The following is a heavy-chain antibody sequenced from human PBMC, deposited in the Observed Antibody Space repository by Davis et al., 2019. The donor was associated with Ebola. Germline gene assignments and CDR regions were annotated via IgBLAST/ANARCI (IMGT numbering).Heavy chain of an antibody. Sequence: ASVKVSCKASGYTFTSYYMHWVRQAPGQGLEWMGIINPSGGSTSYAQKFQGRVTMTRDTSTSTVYMELSSLRSEDTAVYYCAREPACSSTSCYRSRGMDVWGQGTTVTVSS. CDR1: GYTFTSYY. CDR3: AREPACSSTSCYRSRGMDV. J-gene: IGHJ6*02. CDR2: INPSGGST. D-gene: IGHD2-2*01. V-gene: IGHV1-46*01.